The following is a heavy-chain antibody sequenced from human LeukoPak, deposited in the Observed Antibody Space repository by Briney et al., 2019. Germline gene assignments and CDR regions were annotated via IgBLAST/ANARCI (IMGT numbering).Heavy chain of an antibody. CDR2: ISGSGGST. CDR3: AKDLMITFGGVIARYFDY. J-gene: IGHJ4*02. D-gene: IGHD3-16*02. Sequence: GGSLRLSCAASGFTFSSYAMSWVRQAPGKGLEWVSAISGSGGSTYYADSVKGRFTISRDNSKNTLYLQMNSLRAEDTAVYYCAKDLMITFGGVIARYFDYWGQGTLVTVSS. V-gene: IGHV3-23*01. CDR1: GFTFSSYA.